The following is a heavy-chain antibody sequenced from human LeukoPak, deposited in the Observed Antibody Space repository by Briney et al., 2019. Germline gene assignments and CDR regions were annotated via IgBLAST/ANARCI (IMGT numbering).Heavy chain of an antibody. V-gene: IGHV1-2*02. Sequence: GASVKVSCKASGYTFTGYYMHWVRQAPGQGLEWMGWINPNSGGTNYAQKFQGRVTMTRDTSISTAYMEVSRLRSDDTAVCYCARAPGGYAFDIWGQGTMVTVSS. CDR1: GYTFTGYY. CDR3: ARAPGGYAFDI. J-gene: IGHJ3*02. CDR2: INPNSGGT.